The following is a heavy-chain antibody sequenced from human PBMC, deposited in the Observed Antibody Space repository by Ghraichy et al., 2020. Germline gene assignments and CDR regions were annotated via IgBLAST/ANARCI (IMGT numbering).Heavy chain of an antibody. V-gene: IGHV3-74*01. J-gene: IGHJ6*02. CDR2: INREGSST. Sequence: GGSLRLSCAASGFTFSRFWMHWLRQVPGKGLVWVSRINREGSSTNYADSVKGRFTIFRDNTKNTLYLQMNSLRAEDTAFYFCARGHMTDYGVDVWGQGTTVTVSS. D-gene: IGHD2-21*01. CDR1: GFTFSRFW. CDR3: ARGHMTDYGVDV.